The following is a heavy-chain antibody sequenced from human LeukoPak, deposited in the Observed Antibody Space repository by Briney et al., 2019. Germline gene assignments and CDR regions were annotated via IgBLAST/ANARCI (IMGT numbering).Heavy chain of an antibody. CDR2: IKQDGSEK. V-gene: IGHV3-7*01. Sequence: GRSLRLSCAASGFTFSSYWMSWVRQAPGKGLEWVANIKQDGSEKYYVDSVKGRFTISRDNAKNSLYLQMNSLRAEDTAVYYCARIGWLQVKGFDYWGQGTLVTVSS. D-gene: IGHD5-24*01. CDR3: ARIGWLQVKGFDY. J-gene: IGHJ4*02. CDR1: GFTFSSYW.